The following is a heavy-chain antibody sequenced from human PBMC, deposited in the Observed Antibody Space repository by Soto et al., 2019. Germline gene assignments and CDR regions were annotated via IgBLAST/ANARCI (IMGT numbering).Heavy chain of an antibody. J-gene: IGHJ5*02. CDR1: GYTFTIYG. CDR3: ARTGQPIRHYYDSSGYNP. D-gene: IGHD3-22*01. V-gene: IGHV1-18*01. Sequence: ASVKVSCKASGYTFTIYGISWVRQAPVQGLEWMGWISAYNGNTNYAQKLQGRVTMTTDTSTSTAYMELRSLRSDDTAVYYCARTGQPIRHYYDSSGYNPWGQGTLVTVSS. CDR2: ISAYNGNT.